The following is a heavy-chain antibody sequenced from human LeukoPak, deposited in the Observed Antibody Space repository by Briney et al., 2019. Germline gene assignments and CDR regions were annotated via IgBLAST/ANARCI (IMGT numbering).Heavy chain of an antibody. J-gene: IGHJ4*02. Sequence: SETLSLTCTVSGGSISSYYWSWIRQPPGKGLEWIGYIYYSGSTSYNPSLESRVTISVDTSKNQFSLKLNSVTAADTAVYYCARRNSGPSGSWIDYWGQETLGTVSS. D-gene: IGHD1-26*01. CDR2: IYYSGST. CDR1: GGSISSYY. CDR3: ARRNSGPSGSWIDY. V-gene: IGHV4-59*08.